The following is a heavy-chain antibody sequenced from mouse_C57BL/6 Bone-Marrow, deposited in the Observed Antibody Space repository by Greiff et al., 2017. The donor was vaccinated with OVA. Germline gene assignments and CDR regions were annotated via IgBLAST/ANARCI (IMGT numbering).Heavy chain of an antibody. CDR1: GFTFSSYG. Sequence: VQLKESGGDLVKPGGSLKLSCAASGFTFSSYGMSWVRQTPDKRLEWVATISSGGSYTYYPDSVKGRFTLSRDNATNTPYLQMSSLKSKDTAMYDCARPLRAWFAYWGQGTLVTVSA. V-gene: IGHV5-6*01. J-gene: IGHJ3*01. CDR3: ARPLRAWFAY. CDR2: ISSGGSYT. D-gene: IGHD3-1*01.